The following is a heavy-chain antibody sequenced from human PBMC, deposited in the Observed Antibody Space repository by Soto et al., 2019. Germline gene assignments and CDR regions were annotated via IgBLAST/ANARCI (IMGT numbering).Heavy chain of an antibody. CDR3: ARGPSDIVYGHLKWCDP. Sequence: GGSLRLSCAASGFTFSSYWMHWVRQAPGKGLVWVSSINGDGSRKSYVDSVKGRFTISRDNAKNTLYLQMNSLRAEDTGVYYCARGPSDIVYGHLKWCDPWGQGTLVTVSS. J-gene: IGHJ5*02. D-gene: IGHD2-15*01. CDR1: GFTFSSYW. V-gene: IGHV3-74*01. CDR2: INGDGSRK.